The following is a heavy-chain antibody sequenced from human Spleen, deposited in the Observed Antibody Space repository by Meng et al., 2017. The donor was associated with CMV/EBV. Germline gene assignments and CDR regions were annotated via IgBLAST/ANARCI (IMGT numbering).Heavy chain of an antibody. CDR3: ARQYIGRYCSGGSCLLDY. D-gene: IGHD2-15*01. CDR1: SISCGGSY. Sequence: SISCGGSYWSWIRQHPGKGLEWIGYIYYSGSTYYNPSLKSRVTISVDTSKNQFSLKLSSVTAADTAVYYCARQYIGRYCSGGSCLLDYWGQGTLVTVSS. V-gene: IGHV4-31*02. J-gene: IGHJ4*02. CDR2: IYYSGST.